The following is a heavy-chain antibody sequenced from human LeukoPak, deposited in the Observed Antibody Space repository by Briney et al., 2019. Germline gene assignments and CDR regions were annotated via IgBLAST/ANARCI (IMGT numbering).Heavy chain of an antibody. CDR1: GDSVSSNSAA. CDR3: ARDRGEYYYGSGSYYWYYFDY. J-gene: IGHJ4*02. V-gene: IGHV6-1*01. D-gene: IGHD3-10*01. CDR2: TYYRSKWYN. Sequence: SQTLSLTCAISGDSVSSNSAAWNWIRQSPSRGLEWLGRTYYRSKWYNDYAVSVKSRITINPDTSKNQFSLQLNSVTPEDTAVYYCARDRGEYYYGSGSYYWYYFDYWGQGTLVTVSS.